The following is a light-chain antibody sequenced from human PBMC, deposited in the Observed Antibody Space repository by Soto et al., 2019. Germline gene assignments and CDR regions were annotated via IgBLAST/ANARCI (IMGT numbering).Light chain of an antibody. CDR3: QLWDSSSDRYV. CDR1: KIGSES. J-gene: IGLJ1*01. V-gene: IGLV3-21*02. CDR2: DDS. Sequence: SYELTQPPSVSVAPGQTARITCGGNKIGSESVHWYQQKPGQAPVLVAYDDSDRPSGIPERFSGSNSGNTATLTISRVEAGDEADYYCQLWDSSSDRYVSGTGTKAPS.